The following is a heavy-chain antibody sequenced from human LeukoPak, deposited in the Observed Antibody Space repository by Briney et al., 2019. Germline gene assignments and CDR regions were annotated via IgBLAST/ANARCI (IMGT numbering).Heavy chain of an antibody. CDR3: ARDNIAAGGISIDY. CDR1: GFTFSSYA. V-gene: IGHV3-23*01. D-gene: IGHD6-13*01. Sequence: GGSLRLSCAASGFTFSSYAMSWVRQAPGKGLEWVSAISGSGGSTYYADSVKGRFTISRDNSKNSLYLQMNSLRAEDTAVYYCARDNIAAGGISIDYWGQGTLVTVSS. CDR2: ISGSGGST. J-gene: IGHJ4*02.